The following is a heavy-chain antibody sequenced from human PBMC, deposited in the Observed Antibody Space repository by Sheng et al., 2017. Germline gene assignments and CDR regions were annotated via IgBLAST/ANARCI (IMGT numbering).Heavy chain of an antibody. CDR3: ARGWELSSLDS. J-gene: IGHJ4*02. CDR2: IYTSGST. Sequence: QVQLQESGPGLVRPSQTLSLTCTVSGGSISANNYYWSWIRQPAGKGLEWIGRIYTSGSTNYNPSLKSRVTISVDTSKNQFSLKLTSVTAADTAVYYCARGWELSSLDSWGQGTLITVSS. D-gene: IGHD1-26*01. V-gene: IGHV4-61*02. CDR1: GGSISANNYY.